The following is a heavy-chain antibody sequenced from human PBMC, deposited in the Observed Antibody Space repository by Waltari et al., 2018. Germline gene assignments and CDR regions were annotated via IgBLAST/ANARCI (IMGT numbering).Heavy chain of an antibody. CDR3: ARDGYNWIAFDV. Sequence: EAQLWESGGGLVQPGGSLRVSCAASGFTVRSYARSWVRQAPGKGLEWVSEISGTGSNTYYADSVKGRFTISKDNSKNILYLQMDSLRAEDTAVYYCARDGYNWIAFDVWGQGVLVTVSS. CDR2: ISGTGSNT. J-gene: IGHJ4*02. V-gene: IGHV3-23*01. D-gene: IGHD5-12*01. CDR1: GFTVRSYA.